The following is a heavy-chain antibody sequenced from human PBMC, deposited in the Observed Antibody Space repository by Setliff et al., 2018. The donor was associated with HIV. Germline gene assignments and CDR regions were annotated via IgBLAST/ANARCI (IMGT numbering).Heavy chain of an antibody. D-gene: IGHD6-19*01. CDR3: ARDGLLVAGIRFDY. CDR1: GRSFSSYA. CDR2: IIPIFGTT. J-gene: IGHJ4*01. Sequence: SVKVSCKTSGRSFSSYAVSWVRQAPGQGLEWMGGIIPIFGTTNYAQKFQGRVTITADESASTVYMELSSLRSEDTALYYCARDGLLVAGIRFDYWGRGTLVTVSS. V-gene: IGHV1-69*13.